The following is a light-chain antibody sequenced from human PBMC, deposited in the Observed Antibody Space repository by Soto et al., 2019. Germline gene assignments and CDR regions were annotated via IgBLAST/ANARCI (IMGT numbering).Light chain of an antibody. CDR3: QQYIRWPLT. J-gene: IGKJ4*01. CDR1: QTMTRA. Sequence: EIVLMQSPGTLSLSPGERATLSCRASQTMTRAYVAWYQQKPGQAPRLLIYAASYRATGTPARFSGSGSGTEFTLTISSLQSEDFAVYYCQQYIRWPLTFGGGTKVDIK. V-gene: IGKV3-15*01. CDR2: AAS.